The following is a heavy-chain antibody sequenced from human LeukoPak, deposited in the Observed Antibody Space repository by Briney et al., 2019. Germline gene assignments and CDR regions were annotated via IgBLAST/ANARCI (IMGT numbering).Heavy chain of an antibody. CDR2: INPNSGDT. D-gene: IGHD3-9*01. J-gene: IGHJ5*02. CDR1: GYTFTGYY. CDR3: ARDRGDDINWFDP. V-gene: IGHV1-2*02. Sequence: GASVKVSCKASGYTFTGYYMHWVRQAPGQGLEWVGWINPNSGDTNYAQKFQGRVTMTRDTSIITAYMELSRLRADDPAVYYCARDRGDDINWFDPWGQGTLVTVSS.